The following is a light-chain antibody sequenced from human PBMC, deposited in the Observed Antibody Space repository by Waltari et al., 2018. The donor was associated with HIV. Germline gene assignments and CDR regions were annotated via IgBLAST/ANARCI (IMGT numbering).Light chain of an antibody. CDR2: GEN. CDR3: NSRDSSGHWF. J-gene: IGLJ3*02. V-gene: IGLV3-19*01. CDR1: SVRRYY. Sequence: SSELAQDPDVSVALGQTVRITCQGDSVRRYYASWYQQKPGQAPVLVVYGENNRPSGIPDRFSGSRSGNTASLTIAGAQTEDEADYCCNSRDSSGHWFFGGGTKVTVL.